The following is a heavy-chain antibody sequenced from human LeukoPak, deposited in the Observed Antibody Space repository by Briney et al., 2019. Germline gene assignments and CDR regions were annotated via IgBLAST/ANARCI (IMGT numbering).Heavy chain of an antibody. CDR1: GVIFGSNW. CDR2: ISSDGSIT. D-gene: IGHD1-26*01. J-gene: IGHJ4*02. CDR3: ARDEPNLYSGSLG. V-gene: IGHV3-74*01. Sequence: HSGGSLRLSCAASGVIFGSNWMHWVRQAPGKGLVWVSRISSDGSITNYAESVKGRFTVSRDNAKNSLYLQMNSLRAEDTAVYYCARDEPNLYSGSLGWGQGTLVTVSS.